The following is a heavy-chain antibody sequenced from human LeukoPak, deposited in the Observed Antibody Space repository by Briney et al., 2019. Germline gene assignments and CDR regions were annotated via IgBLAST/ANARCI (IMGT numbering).Heavy chain of an antibody. CDR1: GYTFISYQ. D-gene: IGHD6-6*01. V-gene: IGHV1-46*01. CDR3: ARKGSSSCFDY. CDR2: INPTGGST. Sequence: GASVKVSCKGSGYTFISYQMHWVRQAPGQGLEWMGIINPTGGSTSHAQKFQGRVTMTRDTSTSTVYMELSSLRSEDTAVYYCARKGSSSCFDYWGQGTLVTVSS. J-gene: IGHJ4*02.